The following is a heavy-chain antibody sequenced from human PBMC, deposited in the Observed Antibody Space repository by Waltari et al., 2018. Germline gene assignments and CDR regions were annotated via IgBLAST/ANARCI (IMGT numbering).Heavy chain of an antibody. D-gene: IGHD3-22*01. Sequence: QVQLVQSGAEVKKPGASVKVSCKASGYTFTSYGISWVRQAPGQGLEWMGWVSAYNGNTNYAQNLQGRVTMTTDTATSTAYMELRSLRSDDTAVYYCARVGLYYYDSSGYHWRFDYWGQGTLVTVSS. V-gene: IGHV1-18*01. CDR1: GYTFTSYG. CDR2: VSAYNGNT. CDR3: ARVGLYYYDSSGYHWRFDY. J-gene: IGHJ4*02.